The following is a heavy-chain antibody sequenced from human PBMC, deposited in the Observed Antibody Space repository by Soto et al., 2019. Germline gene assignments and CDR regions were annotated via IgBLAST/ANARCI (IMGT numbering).Heavy chain of an antibody. J-gene: IGHJ6*02. D-gene: IGHD2-2*01. V-gene: IGHV4-4*02. CDR3: ARGDIVVVPAAKDYYYGMDV. Sequence: QVQLRESGPGLVKPSGTLSLTCAVSGGSISSSNWWSWVRQPPGKGLEWIGEIYHSGSTNYNPSLKSRVTISVDKSKNQFSLKLSSVTAADTAVYYCARGDIVVVPAAKDYYYGMDVWGQGTTVTVSS. CDR2: IYHSGST. CDR1: GGSISSSNW.